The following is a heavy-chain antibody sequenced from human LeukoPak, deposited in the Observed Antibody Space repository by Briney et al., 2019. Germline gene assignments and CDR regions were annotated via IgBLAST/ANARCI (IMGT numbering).Heavy chain of an antibody. CDR1: GFTFSTYS. Sequence: PGGSLRLSCAASGFTFSTYSMKWVRQAPGKGLEWVSYISDSSAMYYADSVRGRFTISRENDKNSPFLQMNSLRAEDTAVYYCARDGGYSGYDADCWGQGTLVTVSS. V-gene: IGHV3-48*01. CDR3: ARDGGYSGYDADC. D-gene: IGHD5-12*01. J-gene: IGHJ4*02. CDR2: ISDSSAM.